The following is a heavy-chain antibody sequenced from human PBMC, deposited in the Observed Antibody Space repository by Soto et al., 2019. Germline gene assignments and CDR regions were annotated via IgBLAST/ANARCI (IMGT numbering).Heavy chain of an antibody. CDR2: IYYSGST. CDR3: ARYHSGGWYYFDY. J-gene: IGHJ4*02. Sequence: PSETLSLTCTVSGGSISSYYWSWIRQPPGKGLEWIGYIYYSGSTNYNPSLKSRVTISVDTSKNQFSLKLSSVTAADTAVYYCARYHSGGWYYFDYWGQGTLVTVSS. V-gene: IGHV4-59*01. CDR1: GGSISSYY. D-gene: IGHD6-19*01.